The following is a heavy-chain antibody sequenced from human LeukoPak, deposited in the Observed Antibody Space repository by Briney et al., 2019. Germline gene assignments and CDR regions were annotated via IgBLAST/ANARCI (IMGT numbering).Heavy chain of an antibody. V-gene: IGHV4-59*01. CDR2: IYYSGST. J-gene: IGHJ6*03. CDR1: GFTFSSYS. Sequence: GSLRLSCAASGFTFSSYSMNWVRQAPGKGLEWIWCIYYSGSTYYNPSLKSRVTISVDTSKNQFSLKLTSVTAADTAVYYCAREQELTGDYYYYFHMDVWGTGTTVTVSS. D-gene: IGHD7-27*01. CDR3: AREQELTGDYYYYFHMDV.